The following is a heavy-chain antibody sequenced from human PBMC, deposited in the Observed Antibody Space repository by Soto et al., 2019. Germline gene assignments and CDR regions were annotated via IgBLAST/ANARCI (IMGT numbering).Heavy chain of an antibody. CDR3: ARGQRFSGWFDP. J-gene: IGHJ5*02. CDR1: GGTISGYY. CDR2: IYSSGNT. Sequence: SETLSLTCSVSGGTISGYYWTWIRQPAGKGLEWIGRIYSSGNTKYNPSLQSRVTMSLDTSNNQFSLRLTSVTAADTAVYYCARGQRFSGWFDPWGQGTLVTVSS. V-gene: IGHV4-4*07. D-gene: IGHD3-3*01.